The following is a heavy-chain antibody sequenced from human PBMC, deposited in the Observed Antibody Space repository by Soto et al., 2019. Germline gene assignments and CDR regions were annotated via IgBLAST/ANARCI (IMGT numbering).Heavy chain of an antibody. V-gene: IGHV3-23*01. CDR3: AKIPHSSSWYLDAFDI. CDR2: ISGSGGST. Sequence: EVQLLESGGGLVQPGGSLRLSCAASGFTFSSYAMSWVRQAPGKGVEWGSAISGSGGSTYYADSVKGRFTISRDNSKNTLYLQMNSLRAEDTAVYYCAKIPHSSSWYLDAFDIWGQGTMVTVSS. CDR1: GFTFSSYA. J-gene: IGHJ3*02. D-gene: IGHD6-13*01.